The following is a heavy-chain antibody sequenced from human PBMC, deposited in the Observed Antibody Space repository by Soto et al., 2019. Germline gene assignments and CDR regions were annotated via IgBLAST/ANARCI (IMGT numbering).Heavy chain of an antibody. D-gene: IGHD1-20*01. V-gene: IGHV3-21*01. Sequence: EVQLVESGGGLVKPGGSLRLSCAASGFTFSSYRMNWVRQAPGKGLEWVSSISSRSSYIYYADSVKGRFTISRDNAKNSLYLQMNSLRAEDTAVYYCAREEALTGTTFWGQGTLVTVSS. CDR2: ISSRSSYI. J-gene: IGHJ4*02. CDR3: AREEALTGTTF. CDR1: GFTFSSYR.